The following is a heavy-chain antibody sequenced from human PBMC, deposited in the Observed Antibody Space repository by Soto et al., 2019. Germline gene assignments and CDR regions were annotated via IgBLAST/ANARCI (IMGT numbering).Heavy chain of an antibody. J-gene: IGHJ4*02. CDR3: ANALTTNYVWGSYLDY. D-gene: IGHD3-16*02. V-gene: IGHV3-23*01. Sequence: GGSLRLSCAASGFTFSSYAMSWVRQAPGKGLEWVSAISGSGGSTYYADSVKGRFTISRDNSKNTLYLQMNSLRAEDTAVYYCANALTTNYVWGSYLDYWGQGTLVTVSS. CDR1: GFTFSSYA. CDR2: ISGSGGST.